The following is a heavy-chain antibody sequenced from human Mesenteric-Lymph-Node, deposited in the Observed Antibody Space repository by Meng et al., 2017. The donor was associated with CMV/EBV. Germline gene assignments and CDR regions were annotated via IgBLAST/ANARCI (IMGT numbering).Heavy chain of an antibody. V-gene: IGHV3-21*01. Sequence: GESLKISCAASGFPFSSYAMSWVRQAPGKGLEWVSGISSSGSVIHYADSVKGRFTISRDNAKNSLYLQMNSLRAEDTAVYYCARDMGCSSTSCYLNYFDYWGQGTLVTVSS. J-gene: IGHJ4*02. CDR2: ISSSGSVI. D-gene: IGHD2-2*01. CDR3: ARDMGCSSTSCYLNYFDY. CDR1: GFPFSSYA.